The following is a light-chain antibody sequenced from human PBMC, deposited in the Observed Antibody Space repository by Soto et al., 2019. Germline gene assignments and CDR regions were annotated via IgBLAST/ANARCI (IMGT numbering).Light chain of an antibody. Sequence: IVMTQSPDSLAVFLGERATINFKSSQSVLYSSNNKNYLAWYQQKPGQPPKLLIYWASTRESGVPDRFSGSGSGTDFTLTISSLQAEDVAVYYCQQYYSTPLTFGQGTKVDIK. J-gene: IGKJ1*01. V-gene: IGKV4-1*01. CDR2: WAS. CDR1: QSVLYSSNNKNY. CDR3: QQYYSTPLT.